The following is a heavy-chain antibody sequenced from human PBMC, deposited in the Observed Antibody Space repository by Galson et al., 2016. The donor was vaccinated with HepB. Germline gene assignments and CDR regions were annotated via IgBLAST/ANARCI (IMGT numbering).Heavy chain of an antibody. J-gene: IGHJ4*02. Sequence: SLRLSCAGSGFGFRNYYMSWVRQAPGKGLEWVSGISGAGGTTSYADSVKGRLTISRDNSKNTLFLQMDSLRAEDTAVYNCAKVKDSGTYPYFDYWGQGTLVTVSS. D-gene: IGHD3/OR15-3a*01. CDR1: GFGFRNYY. CDR3: AKVKDSGTYPYFDY. V-gene: IGHV3-23*01. CDR2: ISGAGGTT.